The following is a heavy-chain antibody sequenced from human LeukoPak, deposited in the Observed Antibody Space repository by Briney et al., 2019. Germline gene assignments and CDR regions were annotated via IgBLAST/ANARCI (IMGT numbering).Heavy chain of an antibody. CDR1: GFTFSNDW. CDR2: IKSKIDGGAT. V-gene: IGHV3-15*07. J-gene: IGHJ3*02. Sequence: PGGSLRLSCAASGFTFSNDWMNWVRQAPGKGLEWVGRIKSKIDGGATDYAAPMKGRFTISRDDSKNTLYLQMNSLKTEDTALYYCTTGGNVMVAGTRAFDIWGQGTMVTVSA. CDR3: TTGGNVMVAGTRAFDI. D-gene: IGHD1-7*01.